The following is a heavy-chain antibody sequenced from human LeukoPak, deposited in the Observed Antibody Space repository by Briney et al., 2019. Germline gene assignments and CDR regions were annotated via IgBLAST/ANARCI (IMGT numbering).Heavy chain of an antibody. CDR2: INPSGGST. CDR1: GYTFTSYY. V-gene: IGHV1-46*01. Sequence: EASVKVSCKASGYTFTSYYMHWVRQAPGQGLEWMGIINPSGGSTSYAQKFQGRVTMTRDTSTSTAYMELSSLRSEDTAVYYCARGGYYYDSSGYSHLPDYWGQGTLVTVSA. CDR3: ARGGYYYDSSGYSHLPDY. J-gene: IGHJ4*02. D-gene: IGHD3-22*01.